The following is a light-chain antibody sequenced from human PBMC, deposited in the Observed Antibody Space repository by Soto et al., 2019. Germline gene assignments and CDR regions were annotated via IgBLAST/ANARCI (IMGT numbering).Light chain of an antibody. V-gene: IGKV3-11*01. CDR2: ESS. CDR1: QSVSNF. CDR3: QQRRSWIT. Sequence: ENVLTQPPATLAFSPGGRPTLSCRASQSVSNFLAWYQQKPGQDPXXVIYESSRRATGIPARFSVSGSGTDFTLTISSLEPEDFAVDDCQQRRSWITFGQGTRLEIK. J-gene: IGKJ5*01.